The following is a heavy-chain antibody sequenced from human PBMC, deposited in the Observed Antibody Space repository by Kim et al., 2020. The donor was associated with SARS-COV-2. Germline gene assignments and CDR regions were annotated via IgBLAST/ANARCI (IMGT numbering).Heavy chain of an antibody. V-gene: IGHV4-34*01. CDR3: ARSGYRTHNFDY. J-gene: IGHJ4*02. CDR1: GGSFSGYY. Sequence: SETLSLTCRVYGGSFSGYYWSWVRQPPGKGLEWISEINHSGSTNYDPFLKSRVTISVEKSNNQFTLKLSSVTAADTAIYYCARSGYRTHNFDYWGQGALVTVSS. D-gene: IGHD5-18*01. CDR2: INHSGST.